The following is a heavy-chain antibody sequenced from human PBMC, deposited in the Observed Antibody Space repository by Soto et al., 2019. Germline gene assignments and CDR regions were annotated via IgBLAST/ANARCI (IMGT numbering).Heavy chain of an antibody. D-gene: IGHD3-10*01. J-gene: IGHJ4*02. Sequence: SETLSLTCTVSGGSISSSSYYWGWICQPPGKGLARIGSIYYSGNTYYNPSLKSRVTISVDTSKKQFSLKLSSVTAADTAVYYCARHTQGGLLPFDSWGQGTLVTVSS. CDR1: GGSISSSSYY. CDR3: ARHTQGGLLPFDS. V-gene: IGHV4-39*01. CDR2: IYYSGNT.